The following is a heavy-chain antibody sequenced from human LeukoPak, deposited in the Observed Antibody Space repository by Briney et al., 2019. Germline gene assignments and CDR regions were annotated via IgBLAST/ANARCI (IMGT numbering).Heavy chain of an antibody. Sequence: GGSLRLSCAASGFTFASHAMTWVRQAPGKGLEWVSYISSSGSTIYYADSVKGRFTISRDNAKNSLYLQMNSLRAEDTAVYYCARDRPLLWFGELWPHFDYWGQGTLVTVSS. V-gene: IGHV3-48*03. CDR3: ARDRPLLWFGELWPHFDY. CDR1: GFTFASHA. CDR2: ISSSGSTI. J-gene: IGHJ4*02. D-gene: IGHD3-10*01.